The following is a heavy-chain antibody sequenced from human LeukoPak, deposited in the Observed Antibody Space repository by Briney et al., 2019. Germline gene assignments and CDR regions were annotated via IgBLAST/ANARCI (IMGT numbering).Heavy chain of an antibody. J-gene: IGHJ6*03. CDR1: GGSFSGYY. Sequence: SETLSLTCAVYGGSFSGYYWSWIRQPAGKGLEWIGRIYTSGSTNYNPSLKSRVTMSVDTSKNQFSLKLSSVTAADTAVYYCARSFRAETSYYYYMDVWGKGTTVTVSS. CDR3: ARSFRAETSYYYYMDV. V-gene: IGHV4-59*10. CDR2: IYTSGST.